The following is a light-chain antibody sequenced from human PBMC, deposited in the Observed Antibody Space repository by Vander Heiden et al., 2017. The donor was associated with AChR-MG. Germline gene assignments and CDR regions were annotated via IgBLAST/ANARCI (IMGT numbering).Light chain of an antibody. CDR1: QSVSSNY. CDR2: GAS. J-gene: IGKJ1*01. CDR3: HQYGSSPRT. Sequence: EIVLTQSPGTLSLSPGERATLSCRASQSVSSNYLAWYQQKPGQAPRLLIYGASSRATGIPDSFGGSGSGTDFTLTINRLEPEDFAVYYCHQYGSSPRTFAQGTKVEIK. V-gene: IGKV3-20*01.